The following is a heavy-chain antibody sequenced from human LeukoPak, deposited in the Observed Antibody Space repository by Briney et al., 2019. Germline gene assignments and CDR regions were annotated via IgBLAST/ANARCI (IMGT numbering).Heavy chain of an antibody. CDR3: ASESYPYYYYGMDV. CDR1: GYTFIGYY. V-gene: IGHV1-2*02. J-gene: IGHJ6*02. CDR2: INPNSGGT. Sequence: ASVKVSCKASGYTFIGYYMHWVRQAPGQGLEWMGWINPNSGGTNYAQKFQGRVTMTRDTSISTAYMELSRLRSDDTAVYYCASESYPYYYYGMDVWGRGTTVTVSS.